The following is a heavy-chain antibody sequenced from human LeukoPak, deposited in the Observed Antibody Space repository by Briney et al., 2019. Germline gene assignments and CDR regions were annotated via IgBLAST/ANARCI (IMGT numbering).Heavy chain of an antibody. CDR1: GFTFSSYW. CDR3: AREPNMKWELPQIDY. CDR2: IKQDGSEK. J-gene: IGHJ4*02. V-gene: IGHV3-7*01. D-gene: IGHD1-26*01. Sequence: GGPLRLFCGVSGFTFSSYWKSWVRQAPGKAVEWVANIKQDGSEKHYVDSVKGRFTISRDNAKHSLYLQMNSLRAEDTAVYYCAREPNMKWELPQIDYWGQGTLVTVSS.